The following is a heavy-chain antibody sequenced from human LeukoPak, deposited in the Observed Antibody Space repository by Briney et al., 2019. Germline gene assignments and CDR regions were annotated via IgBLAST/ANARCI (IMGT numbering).Heavy chain of an antibody. V-gene: IGHV3-30*18. J-gene: IGHJ4*02. Sequence: GRSLRLSCAASGFTFSIYGMFWVRQAPGKGLEWVAYMSYDGSLTNYADSVRGRFIISRDNSKNTLSLQLNSLRTEDTAVYYCAKKSVGNDNHFDYWGRGTLVTVSS. CDR3: AKKSVGNDNHFDY. CDR2: MSYDGSLT. D-gene: IGHD3-9*01. CDR1: GFTFSIYG.